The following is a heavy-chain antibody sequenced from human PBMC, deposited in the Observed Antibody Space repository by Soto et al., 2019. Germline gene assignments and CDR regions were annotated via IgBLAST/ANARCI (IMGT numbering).Heavy chain of an antibody. CDR3: AKDRGWLVYYYYGMDV. CDR1: GFTFSSYG. D-gene: IGHD5-12*01. V-gene: IGHV3-30*18. Sequence: QVQLVESGGGVVQPGRSLRLSCAASGFTFSSYGMHWVRQAPGKGLEWVAVISYDGSNKYYADSVKGRFTISRDNSKNTLYLQINSLRAEDTAVYYCAKDRGWLVYYYYGMDVWGQGTTVTVSS. J-gene: IGHJ6*02. CDR2: ISYDGSNK.